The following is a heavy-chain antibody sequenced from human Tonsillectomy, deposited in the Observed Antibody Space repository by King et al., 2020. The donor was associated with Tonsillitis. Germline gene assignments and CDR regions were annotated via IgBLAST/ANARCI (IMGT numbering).Heavy chain of an antibody. D-gene: IGHD3-3*01. CDR2: ISGSGGST. V-gene: IGHV3-23*04. Sequence: VQLVESGGGLIQPGGSLRLSCAASGFTFSSYAMNWVRQAPGKGLEWVSGISGSGGSTYYADSVEGRFAISRDNSKNTLYLQMNSLRAEDTDVYYCAKDRDFWSPHGMDVWGQGTTVTVSS. J-gene: IGHJ6*02. CDR1: GFTFSSYA. CDR3: AKDRDFWSPHGMDV.